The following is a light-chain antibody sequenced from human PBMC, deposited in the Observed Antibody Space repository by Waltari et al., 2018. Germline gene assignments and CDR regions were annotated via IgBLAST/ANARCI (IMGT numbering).Light chain of an antibody. CDR3: CSYASGSTFV. V-gene: IGLV2-23*02. CDR1: SRDVGNSNL. J-gene: IGLJ2*01. CDR2: EVT. Sequence: QSALTQPASVSGSPGQSITIPCARTSRDVGNSNLVSWYQQHAGEAPKLMIYEVTKRPSGVSNRFSGSKSGNTASLTISGLQAEDEADYYCCSYASGSTFVFGGGTKLTVL.